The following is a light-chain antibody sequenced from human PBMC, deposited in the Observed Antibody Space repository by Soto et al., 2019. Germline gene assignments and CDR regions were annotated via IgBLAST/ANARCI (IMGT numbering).Light chain of an antibody. V-gene: IGLV2-14*01. CDR1: SSDVGNGYDS. J-gene: IGLJ1*01. Sequence: QSVLTQPASVSGSPGQSITISCSGSSSDVGNGYDSVSWYQQHPGKAPKLIIYEVTNRPSGVSSRFSGSKSGNTASLTISGLQAEDEADYYCSSHAGNNNYVFGTGTKVTVL. CDR3: SSHAGNNNYV. CDR2: EVT.